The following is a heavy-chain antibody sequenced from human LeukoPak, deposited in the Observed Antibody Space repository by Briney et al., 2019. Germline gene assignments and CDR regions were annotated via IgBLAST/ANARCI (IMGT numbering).Heavy chain of an antibody. CDR1: GFTFSNYA. CDR3: TRRYCSSTSCSPFDY. Sequence: PGGSVRLSCAASGFTFSNYAMHWVRQAPGKGLQYVSAISSEGGSTYYADSVKGRFTISRDNSKNTVYLQMGSLRIEDMAVYYCTRRYCSSTSCSPFDYWGQGTLVTVSS. V-gene: IGHV3-64*02. D-gene: IGHD2-2*01. CDR2: ISSEGGST. J-gene: IGHJ4*02.